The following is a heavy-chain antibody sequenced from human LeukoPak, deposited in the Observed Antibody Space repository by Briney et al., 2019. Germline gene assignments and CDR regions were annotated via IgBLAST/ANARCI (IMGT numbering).Heavy chain of an antibody. CDR2: IRHDGSKK. Sequence: PGGSLRLSCAASGFXFSNFGISWVRQAPGKGLEWVADIRHDGSKKYYADSVKGRFTISRDNSKNTLYLQMNSLRAEDTSVYYCAGDGGYYAPDNWGQGTLVTVSS. J-gene: IGHJ4*02. D-gene: IGHD3-10*01. V-gene: IGHV3-7*04. CDR3: AGDGGYYAPDN. CDR1: GFXFSNFG.